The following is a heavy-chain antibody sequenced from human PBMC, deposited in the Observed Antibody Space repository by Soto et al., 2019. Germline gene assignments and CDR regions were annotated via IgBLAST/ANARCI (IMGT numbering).Heavy chain of an antibody. Sequence: VQLLESGGGLVQPGGSLRLSCEASGFTFSNYAMSWVRQAPGEGPEWVSTLGGGNDVFYADSVKGRFTISRDDSRNTLYVRMDNLRVEDTAIYFCAKDSVSHNGIYDAFDIWGQGTVVTVSS. CDR1: GFTFSNYA. CDR2: LGGGNDV. CDR3: AKDSVSHNGIYDAFDI. V-gene: IGHV3-23*01. D-gene: IGHD3-3*02. J-gene: IGHJ3*02.